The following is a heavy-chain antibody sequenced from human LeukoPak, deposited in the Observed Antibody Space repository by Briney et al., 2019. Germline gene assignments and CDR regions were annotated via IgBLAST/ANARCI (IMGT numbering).Heavy chain of an antibody. Sequence: MXXVXXXPGKGLEWVAVISYDGSNKYYADSVKGRFTISRDNSKNTLYLQMNSLRAEDTAVYYCAKDTYVWQQLVSPGYWGQGTLVTVSS. CDR2: ISYDGSNK. CDR3: AKDTYVWQQLVSPGY. J-gene: IGHJ4*02. D-gene: IGHD6-13*01. V-gene: IGHV3-30*18.